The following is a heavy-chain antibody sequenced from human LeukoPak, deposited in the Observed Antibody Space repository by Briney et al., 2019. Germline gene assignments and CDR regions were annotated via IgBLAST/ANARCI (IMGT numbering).Heavy chain of an antibody. D-gene: IGHD3-3*01. Sequence: ASVKVSCKASGYTFTRYDISWVRQAPGQGPEWMGWISTYNGNTNYAQKFQGRLTMTRDTSTSTAYMEVRSLRSDDTAIYYCARDVKFQLLYWFDYWGQGTLVTVSS. CDR3: ARDVKFQLLYWFDY. J-gene: IGHJ4*02. CDR2: ISTYNGNT. CDR1: GYTFTRYD. V-gene: IGHV1-18*01.